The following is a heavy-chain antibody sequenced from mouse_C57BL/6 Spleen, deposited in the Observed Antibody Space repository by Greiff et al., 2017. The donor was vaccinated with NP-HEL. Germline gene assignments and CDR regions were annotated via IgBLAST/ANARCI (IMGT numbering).Heavy chain of an antibody. Sequence: VQLQQPGAELVRPGSSVKLSCKASGYTFTSYWMHWVKQRPIQGLEWIGNIDPSDSETHYNQKFKDKATLTVDKSSSTAYMQLSSLTSEDSAVYYCVADGYYAMDYWGQGTSVTVSS. CDR3: VADGYYAMDY. D-gene: IGHD2-3*01. CDR1: GYTFTSYW. V-gene: IGHV1-52*01. J-gene: IGHJ4*01. CDR2: IDPSDSET.